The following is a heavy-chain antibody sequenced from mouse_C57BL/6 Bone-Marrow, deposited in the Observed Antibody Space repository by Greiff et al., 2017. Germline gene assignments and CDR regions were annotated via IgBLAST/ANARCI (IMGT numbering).Heavy chain of an antibody. CDR2: IYPGNSDT. CDR3: TELASHFDY. J-gene: IGHJ2*01. V-gene: IGHV1-5*01. CDR1: GSTFTSYW. D-gene: IGHD4-1*01. Sequence: EVQLQQSGTVLARPGASVKISCKTSGSTFTSYWMHWVKQRPGQGLEWIGAIYPGNSDTSYNQKFKGKAKLTSVTSASTAYMELSSLTNEDSAVYYCTELASHFDYWGQGTTLTVSS.